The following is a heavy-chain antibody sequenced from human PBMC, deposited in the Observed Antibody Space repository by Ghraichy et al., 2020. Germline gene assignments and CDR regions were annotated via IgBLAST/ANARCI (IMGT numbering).Heavy chain of an antibody. D-gene: IGHD2-15*01. CDR2: INAGNGNT. V-gene: IGHV1-3*01. CDR3: ARGYCSGGSCYFNPYFDY. CDR1: GYTFTSYA. J-gene: IGHJ4*02. Sequence: VKVSCKASGYTFTSYAMHWVRQAPGQRLEWMGWINAGNGNTKYSQKFQGRVTITRDTSASTAYMELSSLRSEDTAVYYCARGYCSGGSCYFNPYFDYWGQGTLVTVSS.